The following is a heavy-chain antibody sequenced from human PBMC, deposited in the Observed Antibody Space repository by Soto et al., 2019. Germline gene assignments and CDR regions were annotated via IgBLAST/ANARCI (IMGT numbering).Heavy chain of an antibody. V-gene: IGHV3-30*18. J-gene: IGHJ6*02. D-gene: IGHD3-22*01. Sequence: GGSLRLSCAASGFTFSRYGMQWVRQAPGKGLEWVAVISYDGSNKYYADSVKGRFTISRDNSKNTLYLQVNSLRAEDTAVYYCAKSVLYDSSGYYYPQAYYYAMDVWGQGTTVTVSS. CDR2: ISYDGSNK. CDR3: AKSVLYDSSGYYYPQAYYYAMDV. CDR1: GFTFSRYG.